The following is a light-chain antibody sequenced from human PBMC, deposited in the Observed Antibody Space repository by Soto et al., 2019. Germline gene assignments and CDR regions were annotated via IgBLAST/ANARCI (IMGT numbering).Light chain of an antibody. CDR2: AAS. V-gene: IGKV1-27*01. Sequence: DIQMTQSPSSLSASVGDRITITCRASQGIGNYLAWYQQKPGRVPKVLIYAASTLQSGVPSRFSGSGSGTDFTLTISSLQPEDVATYYCQKYTSALGGFTFGPGTKVDMK. CDR1: QGIGNY. CDR3: QKYTSALGGFT. J-gene: IGKJ3*01.